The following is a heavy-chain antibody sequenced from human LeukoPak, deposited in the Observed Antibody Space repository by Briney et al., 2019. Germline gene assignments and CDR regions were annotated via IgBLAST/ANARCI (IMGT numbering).Heavy chain of an antibody. D-gene: IGHD1-26*01. CDR2: IKSKTDGGTT. J-gene: IGHJ4*02. CDR3: TTDGVGVEGATYDN. V-gene: IGHV3-15*01. Sequence: GGSLRLSCAASGFTFSNAWMSWVRQAPGKGLEWVGRIKSKTDGGTTDYAAPVKGRFTISRDDSKNTLYLQMNSLKTEDTAVYYCTTDGVGVEGATYDNWGQGTLVSVSS. CDR1: GFTFSNAW.